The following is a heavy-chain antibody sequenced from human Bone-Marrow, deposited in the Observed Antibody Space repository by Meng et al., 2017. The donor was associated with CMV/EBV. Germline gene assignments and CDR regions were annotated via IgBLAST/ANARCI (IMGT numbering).Heavy chain of an antibody. V-gene: IGHV1-18*01. CDR1: GYTFTSYG. Sequence: ASVKVSCKASGYTFTSYGISWVRQAPGQGLEWMGWISAHNGNTNYAQKLQGRVTMTTDTSTSTAYMELRSLRSDDTAVYYCARVAYDFWSGYYRAYYYYGMDVWGQGTTVTVSS. CDR2: ISAHNGNT. D-gene: IGHD3-3*01. CDR3: ARVAYDFWSGYYRAYYYYGMDV. J-gene: IGHJ6*02.